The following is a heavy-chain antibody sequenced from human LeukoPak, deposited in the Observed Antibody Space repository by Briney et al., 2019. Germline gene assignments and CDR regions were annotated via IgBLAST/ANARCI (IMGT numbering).Heavy chain of an antibody. CDR2: MSSGSRYI. D-gene: IGHD3-3*01. CDR3: ARDRPTGASRLFVVQ. CDR1: GFTFSSYS. V-gene: IGHV3-21*01. Sequence: GGSLRLSCAASGFTFSSYSMTWVRQAPGKGLEWVSSMSSGSRYIYYADSVRGRFTISRGNAKNSLYLLMNSLRAEDTAVYYCARDRPTGASRLFVVQWGQGTLVTVSS. J-gene: IGHJ4*02.